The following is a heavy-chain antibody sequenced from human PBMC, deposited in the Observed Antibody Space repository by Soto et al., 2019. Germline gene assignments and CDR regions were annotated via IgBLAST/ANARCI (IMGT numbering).Heavy chain of an antibody. CDR2: ISGSGGST. J-gene: IGHJ4*02. CDR1: GFTFSSYA. D-gene: IGHD5-12*01. Sequence: GGSLRLSCAASGFTFSSYAMSWVRQAPGKGLEWVSAISGSGGSTYYADSVKGRFTISRDNSKNTLYLQMNSLRAEDTAVYYCAKDIFVVRGYDSPSCSFDYWGQGPLVTVPS. V-gene: IGHV3-23*01. CDR3: AKDIFVVRGYDSPSCSFDY.